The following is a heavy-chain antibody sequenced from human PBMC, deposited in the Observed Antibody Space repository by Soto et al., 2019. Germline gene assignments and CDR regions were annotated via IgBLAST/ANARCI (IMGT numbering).Heavy chain of an antibody. CDR2: INAGNCNT. D-gene: IGHD3-3*01. J-gene: IGHJ4*02. Sequence: ASVKVSCKTSGFAFTTYAIQWVRRAPGHSLEWMGWINAGNCNTKYSQKFQDRVTITRDTSASTAYMELSSLRSEDTAVYFCAREHDFLVAYSFDSWGQGTPVTVPS. V-gene: IGHV1-3*01. CDR1: GFAFTTYA. CDR3: AREHDFLVAYSFDS.